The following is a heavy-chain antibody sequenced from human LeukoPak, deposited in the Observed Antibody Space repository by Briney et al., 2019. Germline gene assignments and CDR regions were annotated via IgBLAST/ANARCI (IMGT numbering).Heavy chain of an antibody. CDR1: GYSISSGYY. D-gene: IGHD6-6*01. J-gene: IGHJ5*02. V-gene: IGHV4-38-2*01. CDR3: ARRIAARRFWFDP. CDR2: IYHSGST. Sequence: SGTLSLTCAVSGYSISSGYYWGWIRQPPGKGLEWIGSIYHSGSTYYNPSLKSRVTISVGTSKNQFSLKLSSVTAADTAVYYCARRIAARRFWFDPWGQGTLVTVSS.